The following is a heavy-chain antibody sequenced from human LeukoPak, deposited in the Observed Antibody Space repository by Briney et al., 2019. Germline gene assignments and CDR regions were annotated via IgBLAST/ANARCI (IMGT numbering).Heavy chain of an antibody. CDR2: IYYSGST. Sequence: SETLSLTCTVSGGSISSYYWSRIRQPPGKGLEWIGYIYYSGSTNYNPSLKSRVTISVDTSKNQFSLKLSSVTAADTAVYYCAGDPFVEMATARPPWGQGTLVTVSS. J-gene: IGHJ5*02. D-gene: IGHD5-24*01. V-gene: IGHV4-59*08. CDR1: GGSISSYY. CDR3: AGDPFVEMATARPP.